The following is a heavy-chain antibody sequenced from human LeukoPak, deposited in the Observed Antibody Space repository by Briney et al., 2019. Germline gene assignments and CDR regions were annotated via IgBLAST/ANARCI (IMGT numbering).Heavy chain of an antibody. D-gene: IGHD3-3*01. V-gene: IGHV4-38-2*01. Sequence: SETLSLTCAVSGYSISSGYYWGWIRQPPGKGLEWIGSIYHSGSTYYNPSLKSRVTISVDTSKNQFSLKLSSVTAADTAVYYCASHLGFTIFGVVIRAKWFDPWGQGTLVTVSS. J-gene: IGHJ5*02. CDR3: ASHLGFTIFGVVIRAKWFDP. CDR1: GYSISSGYY. CDR2: IYHSGST.